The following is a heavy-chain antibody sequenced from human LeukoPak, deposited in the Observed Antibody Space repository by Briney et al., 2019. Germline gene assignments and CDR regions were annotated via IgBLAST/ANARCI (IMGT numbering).Heavy chain of an antibody. CDR3: AKDELYCSGGSCYSIDY. V-gene: IGHV3-33*06. CDR2: IWYDGSNE. J-gene: IGHJ4*02. Sequence: PGGSLRLSCAASGFTFSSYGMHWVRQAPGKGLEWVAVIWYDGSNEYYADSVKGRFTISRDNSKNTLYLQMNSLRAEDTAVYYCAKDELYCSGGSCYSIDYWGQGTLVTVSS. CDR1: GFTFSSYG. D-gene: IGHD2-15*01.